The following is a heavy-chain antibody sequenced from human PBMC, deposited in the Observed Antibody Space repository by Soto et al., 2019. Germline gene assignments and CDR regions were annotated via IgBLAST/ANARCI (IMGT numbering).Heavy chain of an antibody. CDR3: ARVKVVATITGRYYYYYGMDV. CDR2: ISSISSYI. J-gene: IGHJ6*02. Sequence: PGGSLRPSCAAFGFTFSSYSMNWVSHVPGKVLAWDSSISSISSYIYYADSVKGRFTISRDKAKKSLYLQMDSLIAEDTAVNYCARVKVVATITGRYYYYYGMDVWGQGTTVTVSS. V-gene: IGHV3-21*01. D-gene: IGHD5-12*01. CDR1: GFTFSSYS.